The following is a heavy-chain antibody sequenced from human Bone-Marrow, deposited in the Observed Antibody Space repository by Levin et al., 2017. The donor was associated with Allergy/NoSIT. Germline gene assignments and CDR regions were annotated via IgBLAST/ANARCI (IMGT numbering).Heavy chain of an antibody. CDR3: VRVRFCTAGNWFDP. V-gene: IGHV2-70*01. J-gene: IGHJ5*02. CDR1: GFSLATGGMC. D-gene: IGHD2-8*02. CDR2: IDWDGDK. Sequence: ESGPTLVKPTQTLTLTCTFSGFSLATGGMCVSWIRQPPGKALEWLALIDWDGDKFYNTSLKTRLTISKDTSKDQVVLTMTNVDPVDTATYYCVRVRFCTAGNWFDPWGQGILVTVPS.